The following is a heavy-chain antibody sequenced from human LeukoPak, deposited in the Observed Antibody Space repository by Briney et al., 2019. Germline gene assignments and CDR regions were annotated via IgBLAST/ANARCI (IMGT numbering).Heavy chain of an antibody. CDR3: ARRTTNIWAFGY. D-gene: IGHD1-7*01. V-gene: IGHV5-51*01. Sequence: GESLKISCQGSGYSFTSYWVAWVRQMPGKGLEWMGIIYPGDSDIRYSPSFQGQVTFSVDKSINTAYLQWSSLRASDTAMYYCARRTTNIWAFGYWGQGTLLTVSS. CDR2: IYPGDSDI. CDR1: GYSFTSYW. J-gene: IGHJ4*02.